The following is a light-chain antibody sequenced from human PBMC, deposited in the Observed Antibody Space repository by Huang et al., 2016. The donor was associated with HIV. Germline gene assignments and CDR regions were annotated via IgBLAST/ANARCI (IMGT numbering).Light chain of an antibody. Sequence: DIQMTQSPSSLSASVGDRVTITCRASQGISNYLAWYQQKPGKVPKLLIYAASTVQSGVPSRCSGSGSGTDFTLTISSLQPEDVATYYCQKYNSALFTFGQGTKLEIK. J-gene: IGKJ2*01. CDR3: QKYNSALFT. CDR2: AAS. CDR1: QGISNY. V-gene: IGKV1-27*01.